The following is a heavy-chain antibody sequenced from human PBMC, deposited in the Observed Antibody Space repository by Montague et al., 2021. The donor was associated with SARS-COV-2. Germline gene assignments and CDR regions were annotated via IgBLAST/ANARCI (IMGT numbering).Heavy chain of an antibody. V-gene: IGHV4-61*01. CDR1: GASVAGGNFY. CDR2: MYYTGHT. CDR3: ARSRANVPSRPGFDY. D-gene: IGHD6-6*01. Sequence: SETLSLTCTVSGASVAGGNFYWSWIRQPPGKGLEWIGYMYYTGHTNYXXXLESRVTMPVDPSKNQFSLTLTSVTAADTAVYYCARSRANVPSRPGFDYWGQGALVTVSS. J-gene: IGHJ4*02.